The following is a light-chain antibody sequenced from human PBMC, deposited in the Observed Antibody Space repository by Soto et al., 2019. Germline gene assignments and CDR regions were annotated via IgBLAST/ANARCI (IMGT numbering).Light chain of an antibody. CDR3: QQGHNWPLT. V-gene: IGKV3-15*01. CDR1: QSISTE. CDR2: SAS. J-gene: IGKJ2*01. Sequence: EIAMTQSPATLSVSPGLRATLSCRASQSISTELAWYQQIPGQPPRLLIYSASTRATGVPARFTGSGSGSEFTLTISGLQSEDFAIYYCQQGHNWPLTFGQGTRLEI.